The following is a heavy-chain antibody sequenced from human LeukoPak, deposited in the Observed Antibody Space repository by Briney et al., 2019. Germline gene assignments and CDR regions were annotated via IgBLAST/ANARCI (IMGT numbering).Heavy chain of an antibody. CDR1: GGSISSGGYY. V-gene: IGHV4-31*03. CDR2: IYYSGST. D-gene: IGHD1-26*01. Sequence: SQTLSLTCTVSGGSISSGGYYWSWVRQHPGKGLEWIGYIYYSGSTYYNPSLKSRVTISVDTSKNQFSLKLSSVTAADTAVYYCAREGSSNWFDPWGQGTLVTVPS. CDR3: AREGSSNWFDP. J-gene: IGHJ5*02.